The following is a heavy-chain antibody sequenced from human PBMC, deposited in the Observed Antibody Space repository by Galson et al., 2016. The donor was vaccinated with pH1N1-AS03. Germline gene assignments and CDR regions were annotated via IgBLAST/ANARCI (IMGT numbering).Heavy chain of an antibody. CDR3: ARSPSSAWHNFDY. CDR1: GFAFSDYT. CDR2: TSYNGRNK. D-gene: IGHD6-19*01. V-gene: IGHV3-30-3*02. Sequence: SLRLSCAASGFAFSDYTMHWVRRAPGKGLEWVAVTSYNGRNKYYTDSVQGRFSISRDNSKNTLHLQMISLRDEDTAVYFCARSPSSAWHNFDYWGQGALVVVST. J-gene: IGHJ4*02.